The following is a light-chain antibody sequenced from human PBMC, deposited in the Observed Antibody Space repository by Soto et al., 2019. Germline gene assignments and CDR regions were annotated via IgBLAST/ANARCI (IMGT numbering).Light chain of an antibody. CDR2: DTS. CDR1: QSLANSF. J-gene: IGKJ5*01. Sequence: EIVLTQSPGTLSLSPGERSTLSFMASQSLANSFIAWYQQKPGQAPRLLIYDTSSRASGIPDRFSGSGSGTDFTLTISRLETEDFAVFYCQQYGTSEIIFGQGTRLEIK. CDR3: QQYGTSEII. V-gene: IGKV3-20*01.